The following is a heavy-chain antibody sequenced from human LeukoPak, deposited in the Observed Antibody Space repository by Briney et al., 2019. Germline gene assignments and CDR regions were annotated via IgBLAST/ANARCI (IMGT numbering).Heavy chain of an antibody. J-gene: IGHJ3*02. CDR3: ASVYSGYDHDAFDI. CDR1: GYTFTSYG. CDR2: ISAYNGNT. Sequence: ASVKLSCKASGYTFTSYGISWERQAPGQGLEWMGWISAYNGNTNYAQKLQGRVTMTTDTSTSTAYMELRSLRSDDTAVYYCASVYSGYDHDAFDIWGQGTMVTVSS. D-gene: IGHD5-12*01. V-gene: IGHV1-18*01.